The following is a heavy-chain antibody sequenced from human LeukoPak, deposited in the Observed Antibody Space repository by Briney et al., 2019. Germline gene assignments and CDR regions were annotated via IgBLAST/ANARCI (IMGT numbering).Heavy chain of an antibody. CDR1: GTFFTNYL. J-gene: IGHJ4*02. D-gene: IGHD6-19*01. CDR2: IDPDDSDT. V-gene: IGHV5-51*01. Sequence: GAALEISWEGCGTFFTNYLSGVGRALGGKGLGWRGIIDPDDSDTRYSKSLQGQVTISADKSISTAYLQWSSVKASDTAMYYCARRVDSSGWVEYWGQGTLVTVSS. CDR3: ARRVDSSGWVEY.